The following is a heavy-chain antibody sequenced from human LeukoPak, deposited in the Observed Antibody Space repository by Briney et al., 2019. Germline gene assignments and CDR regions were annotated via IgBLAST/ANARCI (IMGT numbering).Heavy chain of an antibody. J-gene: IGHJ3*02. CDR3: ARGNYYDSSGDAFDI. V-gene: IGHV1-18*01. CDR1: GYTFTSYG. CDR2: ISAYNGNT. D-gene: IGHD3-22*01. Sequence: ASVKVSCKASGYTFTSYGISWVRQAPGQGLEWMGWISAYNGNTNYAQKLQGRVTMTTDTSTSTAYIELRSLRSDDTAVYYCARGNYYDSSGDAFDIWGQGTMVTVSS.